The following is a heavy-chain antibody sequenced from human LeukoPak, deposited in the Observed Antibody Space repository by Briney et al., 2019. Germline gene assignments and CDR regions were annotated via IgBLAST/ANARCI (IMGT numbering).Heavy chain of an antibody. D-gene: IGHD5-18*01. J-gene: IGHJ6*03. Sequence: ASVKVSCKASGYTFTSYDINWVRQATGQGLEWMGWMNPNSGNTGYAQKFQGRVTMTRNTSISTAYMELSSPRSEDTAVYYCARLLVDTAIGRHYMDVWGKGTTVTVSS. CDR3: ARLLVDTAIGRHYMDV. V-gene: IGHV1-8*01. CDR1: GYTFTSYD. CDR2: MNPNSGNT.